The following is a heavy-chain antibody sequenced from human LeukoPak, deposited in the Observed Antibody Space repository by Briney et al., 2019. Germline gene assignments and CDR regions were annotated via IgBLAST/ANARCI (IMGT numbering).Heavy chain of an antibody. Sequence: SETLSLTCTVSGDSINSFYWSWIRQPAGKGLEWIGHIYSSGSTNYSPSLKSRVTISVDKSKNQFSLKLSSVTAADTAVYYCARKVYCGSDCYSGGPRSAFDIWGQGTMVTVSS. D-gene: IGHD2-21*02. CDR3: ARKVYCGSDCYSGGPRSAFDI. CDR1: GDSINSFY. J-gene: IGHJ3*02. CDR2: IYSSGST. V-gene: IGHV4-4*07.